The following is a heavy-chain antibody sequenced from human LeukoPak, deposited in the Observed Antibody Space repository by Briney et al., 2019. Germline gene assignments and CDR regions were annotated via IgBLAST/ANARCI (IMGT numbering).Heavy chain of an antibody. CDR1: GFTFSSYS. Sequence: GGSLRLSCAASGFTFSSYSMNWVRQAPGKGLEWVSGIGGSGGSTDYADSVKGRFTISRDNSKSTLYLQMNSLRAEDTAVYYCAKGYSSSWYEGYFDYWGQGTLVTVSS. CDR2: IGGSGGST. D-gene: IGHD6-13*01. J-gene: IGHJ4*02. CDR3: AKGYSSSWYEGYFDY. V-gene: IGHV3-23*01.